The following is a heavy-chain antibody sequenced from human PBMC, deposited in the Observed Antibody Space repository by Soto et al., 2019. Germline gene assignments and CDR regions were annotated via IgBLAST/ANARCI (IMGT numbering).Heavy chain of an antibody. CDR1: GFTFSSYG. V-gene: IGHV3-23*01. Sequence: GGSLRLSCAASGFTFSSYGMSWVRQAPGKGLEWVSAITGTDGTTYYADSVKGRFTISRDNSKNTLYLLMNSLRAEDTAVYYYAKSTAIVCYSSFDPWGQGSEVTVCS. CDR3: AKSTAIVCYSSFDP. D-gene: IGHD2-21*02. CDR2: ITGTDGTT. J-gene: IGHJ5*02.